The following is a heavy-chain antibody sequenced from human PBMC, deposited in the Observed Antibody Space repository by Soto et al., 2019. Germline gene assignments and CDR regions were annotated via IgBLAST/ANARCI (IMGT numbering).Heavy chain of an antibody. CDR3: ARAYYYDSSGYYVPFDY. D-gene: IGHD3-22*01. V-gene: IGHV3-21*01. CDR2: ISSSSSYI. Sequence: GSLRLSCAASGFTFSSYSMNWVRQAPGKGLEWVSSISSSSSYIYYADSVKGRFTISRDNAKNSLYLQMNSLRAEDTAVYYCARAYYYDSSGYYVPFDYWGQGTLVTVSS. CDR1: GFTFSSYS. J-gene: IGHJ4*02.